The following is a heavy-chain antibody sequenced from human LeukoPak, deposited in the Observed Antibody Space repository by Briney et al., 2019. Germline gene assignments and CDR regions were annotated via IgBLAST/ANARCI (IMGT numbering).Heavy chain of an antibody. CDR1: GFTFSSYA. D-gene: IGHD6-19*01. CDR3: AKDYSSGSIY. V-gene: IGHV3-23*01. Sequence: GGSLRLSCAASGFTFSSYAMSWVRQAPRKGLEGVSAISGSGGSTYYAESVKGRFTISRENTKNTLYLKLKSLRAEDTAVYYCAKDYSSGSIYWGQGTLVTVSS. CDR2: ISGSGGST. J-gene: IGHJ4*02.